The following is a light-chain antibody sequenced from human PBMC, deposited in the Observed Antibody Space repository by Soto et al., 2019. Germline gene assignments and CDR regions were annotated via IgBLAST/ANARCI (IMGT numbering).Light chain of an antibody. J-gene: IGLJ1*01. Sequence: QSVLTQPASVSGSPGQSITVSCTGTSSDVGGYNYVSWYQQHPGKAPQLMIYEVSNRPSGVSNRFSGSKSGNTASLPISGLQAEDEADYYCSSYTSSSTLDYVFGTGTKVTVL. CDR2: EVS. V-gene: IGLV2-14*01. CDR3: SSYTSSSTLDYV. CDR1: SSDVGGYNY.